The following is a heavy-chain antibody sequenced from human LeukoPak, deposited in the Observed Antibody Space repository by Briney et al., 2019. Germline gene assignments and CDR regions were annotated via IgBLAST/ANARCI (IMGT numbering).Heavy chain of an antibody. CDR2: ISSSGSTI. D-gene: IGHD3-10*01. V-gene: IGHV3-48*03. CDR1: GFTFSSYE. CDR3: ARGQNYYGSGSQTFDI. Sequence: GGSLRLSCAASGFTFSSYEMNWVRQAPGKGLEWVSYISSSGSTIYYADSVKGRFTISRDNAENSLYLQVSSLRAEDTAWYYCARGQNYYGSGSQTFDIWGQGTMVTVSS. J-gene: IGHJ3*02.